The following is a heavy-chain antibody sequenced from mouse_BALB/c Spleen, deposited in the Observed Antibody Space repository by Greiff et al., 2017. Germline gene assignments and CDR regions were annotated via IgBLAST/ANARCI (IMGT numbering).Heavy chain of an antibody. V-gene: IGHV1S81*02. CDR2: INPSNGRT. Sequence: QVQLQQPGAELVKPGASVKLSCKASGYTFTSYWMHWVKQRPGQGLEWIGEINPSNGRTNYNEKFKSKATLTVDKSSSTAYMQLSSLTSEDSAVYYCARRGTTVVDYFDYWGQGTTLTVSS. J-gene: IGHJ2*01. CDR1: GYTFTSYW. CDR3: ARRGTTVVDYFDY. D-gene: IGHD1-1*01.